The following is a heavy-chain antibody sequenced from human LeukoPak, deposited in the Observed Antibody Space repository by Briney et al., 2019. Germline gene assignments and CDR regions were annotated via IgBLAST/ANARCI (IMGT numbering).Heavy chain of an antibody. CDR3: ARVGLRTTHVDFDY. Sequence: GASVKVSCKASGYTFTSYGISWVRQAPGQGLEWMGGIIPIFGTANYAQKFQGRVTITADESTSTAYMELSSLRSEDTAVYYCARVGLRTTHVDFDYWGQGTLVTVSS. D-gene: IGHD4-11*01. V-gene: IGHV1-69*13. J-gene: IGHJ4*02. CDR1: GYTFTSYG. CDR2: IIPIFGTA.